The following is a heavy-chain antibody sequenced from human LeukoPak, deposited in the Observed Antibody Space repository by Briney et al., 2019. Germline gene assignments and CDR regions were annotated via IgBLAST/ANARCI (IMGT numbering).Heavy chain of an antibody. CDR3: ARVTVVVPAAPYFDY. CDR1: GFTFSNYG. V-gene: IGHV3-30*03. D-gene: IGHD2-2*01. Sequence: GGSLRLSCAASGFTFSNYGMHWVRQAPGEGLEWVAVISSDGSLKYYANSVKGRFTISRDNSKNTLYLQMNSLRVEDTAVYYCARVTVVVPAAPYFDYWGQGTLVTVSS. J-gene: IGHJ4*02. CDR2: ISSDGSLK.